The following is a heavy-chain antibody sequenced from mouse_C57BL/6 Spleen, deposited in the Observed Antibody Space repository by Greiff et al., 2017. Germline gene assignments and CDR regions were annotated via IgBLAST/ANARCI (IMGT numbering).Heavy chain of an antibody. V-gene: IGHV5-4*01. Sequence: VQLQESGGGLVKPGGSLKLSCAASGFTFSSYAMSWVRQTPEKRLEWVATISDGGSYTYYPDNVKGRFTISRDNAKNNLYLQMSHLKSEDTAMYYCARDWAVVGGMDYWGQGTSVTVSS. CDR2: ISDGGSYT. D-gene: IGHD1-1*01. J-gene: IGHJ4*01. CDR1: GFTFSSYA. CDR3: ARDWAVVGGMDY.